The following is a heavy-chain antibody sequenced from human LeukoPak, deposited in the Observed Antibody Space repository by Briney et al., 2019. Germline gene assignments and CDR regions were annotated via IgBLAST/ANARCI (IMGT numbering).Heavy chain of an antibody. J-gene: IGHJ4*02. CDR2: ISASGSGT. CDR3: AKAPITGGLFDY. CDR1: GFTFSSYP. V-gene: IGHV3-23*01. D-gene: IGHD1-14*01. Sequence: GGSLRLSCVASGFTFSSYPMSWVRQAPGKGLEWVSAISASGSGTYYADSVKGRFTISRDNSKNTLFLQMNSLRAEDTAVYYCAKAPITGGLFDYWGQGTLVTVSS.